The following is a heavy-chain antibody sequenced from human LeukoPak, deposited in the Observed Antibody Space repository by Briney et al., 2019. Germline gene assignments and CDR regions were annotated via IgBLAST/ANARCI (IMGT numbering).Heavy chain of an antibody. CDR3: ARGWAPTHYYDSSGPSYFDY. V-gene: IGHV4-34*01. CDR2: INHSGST. D-gene: IGHD3-22*01. Sequence: SETLSLTCAVYGGSFSGYYWSWIRQPPGKGLEWIGEINHSGSTNYNPSLKSRVTISVDTSKNQFSLKLSSVTAADTAVYYCARGWAPTHYYDSSGPSYFDYWGQRTLVTVSS. J-gene: IGHJ4*02. CDR1: GGSFSGYY.